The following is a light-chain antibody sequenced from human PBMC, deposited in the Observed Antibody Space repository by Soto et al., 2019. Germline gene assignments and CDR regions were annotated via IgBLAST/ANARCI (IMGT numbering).Light chain of an antibody. CDR2: DAS. J-gene: IGKJ1*01. CDR3: QQRSNFWT. Sequence: EIVLTQSPATLSLSPGERATLSCRASQSVSSYLAWYQQKPGQAPRLLIYDASNRATGIPARFSGSGSGTDFTLTISSLEPEDFAVYYCQQRSNFWTFGQGT. V-gene: IGKV3-11*01. CDR1: QSVSSY.